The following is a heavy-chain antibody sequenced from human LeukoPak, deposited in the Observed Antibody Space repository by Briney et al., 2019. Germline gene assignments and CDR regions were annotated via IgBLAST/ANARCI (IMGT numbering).Heavy chain of an antibody. CDR1: GGSISSNNW. D-gene: IGHD6-13*01. V-gene: IGHV4-4*02. Sequence: SGTLSLTCGVSGGSISSNNWWSWVRQPPGQGLEWIGEIYHSGSANYNPSLKSRVTISVDTSKNQFSLKLSSVTAADTAVYYCARSLLYSSSWYHDYWGQGTLVTVSS. CDR3: ARSLLYSSSWYHDY. J-gene: IGHJ4*02. CDR2: IYHSGSA.